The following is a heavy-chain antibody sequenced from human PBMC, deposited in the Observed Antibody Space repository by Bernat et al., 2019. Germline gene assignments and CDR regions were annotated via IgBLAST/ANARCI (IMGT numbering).Heavy chain of an antibody. D-gene: IGHD1-7*01. J-gene: IGHJ3*02. V-gene: IGHV3-33*01. Sequence: QVQLVESGGGVVQPGRSLRLSCSASGFTFSSYGMHWVRQAPGKGLEWVAVIWYDGSNKYYADSVKGRFIISRDNSKNMLSLQMSKLRAEDTAVDYCARDQERRWELPSSFDIWGQGTVVTVSS. CDR3: ARDQERRWELPSSFDI. CDR1: GFTFSSYG. CDR2: IWYDGSNK.